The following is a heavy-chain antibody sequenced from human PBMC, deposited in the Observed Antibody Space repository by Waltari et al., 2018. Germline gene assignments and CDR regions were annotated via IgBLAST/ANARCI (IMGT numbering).Heavy chain of an antibody. J-gene: IGHJ6*03. Sequence: QLQLQESGPGLVKPSETLSLTCTVSGGSISSSSYYWSWTRQPAGKGLEWIGRIYTSGSTNYNPSLKSRVTMSVDTSKNQFSLKLSSVTAADTAVYYCARDWSGYPYYYYMDVWGKGTTVTISS. CDR2: IYTSGST. CDR3: ARDWSGYPYYYYMDV. CDR1: GGSISSSSYY. D-gene: IGHD3-3*01. V-gene: IGHV4-61*02.